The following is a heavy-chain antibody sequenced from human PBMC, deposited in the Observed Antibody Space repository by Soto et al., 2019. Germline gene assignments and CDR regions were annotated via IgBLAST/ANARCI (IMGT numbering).Heavy chain of an antibody. V-gene: IGHV3-30-3*01. CDR1: GFTFSSYA. CDR3: ARDSYCSGGSCHSGWSWFAP. J-gene: IGHJ5*02. D-gene: IGHD2-15*01. Sequence: QVQLVESGGGVVQPGRSLRLSCAASGFTFSSYAMHWVRQAPGKGLEWVAVISYDGSNKYYADSVKGRFTISRDNSKNMXYXKMNSRRAEDTAVYYCARDSYCSGGSCHSGWSWFAPWGQGTLVTVSS. CDR2: ISYDGSNK.